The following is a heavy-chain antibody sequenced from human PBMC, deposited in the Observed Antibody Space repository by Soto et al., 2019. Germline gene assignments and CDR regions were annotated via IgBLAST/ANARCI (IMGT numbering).Heavy chain of an antibody. CDR2: INAGKGDT. V-gene: IGHV1-3*01. Sequence: GASVKVSCKASGYTFTDHAIHWVRQAPGQGLEWLGWINAGKGDTKYSQKFQGRVTITRDTSASTAYMELGSLRSEDTAVYYCARVSGYYLPDYWGQGTLVTVSS. D-gene: IGHD5-12*01. J-gene: IGHJ4*02. CDR1: GYTFTDHA. CDR3: ARVSGYYLPDY.